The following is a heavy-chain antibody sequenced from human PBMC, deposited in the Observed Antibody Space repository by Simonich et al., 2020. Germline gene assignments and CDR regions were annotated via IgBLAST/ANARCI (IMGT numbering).Heavy chain of an antibody. CDR2: SNPNRCGT. J-gene: IGHJ3*02. CDR3: ARGRLTGDKGAFDI. CDR1: GYTFTGDY. Sequence: QVQLVQSGAEVKKPGASVKVSCKASGYTFTGDYMHWVRQAPGQGLEWMGWSNPNRCGTTDAQKYQGRVNMTRDTSISTAYMELSRLRSDDTDVYYCARGRLTGDKGAFDIWGQGTMVTVSS. D-gene: IGHD7-27*01. V-gene: IGHV1-2*02.